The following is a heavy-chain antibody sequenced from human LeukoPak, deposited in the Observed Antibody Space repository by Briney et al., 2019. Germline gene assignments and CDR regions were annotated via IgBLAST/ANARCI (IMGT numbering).Heavy chain of an antibody. CDR3: ARGGGHSSGCKWS. CDR1: GGSISSGGYS. D-gene: IGHD6-19*01. CDR2: IYHSGST. J-gene: IGHJ5*02. Sequence: SETLSLTCAVSGGSISSGGYSWSWIRQPPGKGLEWIGYIYHSGSTYYNPSLKSRVTISVDRSKNQFSLKLSSVTAADTAVYYCARGGGHSSGCKWSWGQGTLVTVSS. V-gene: IGHV4-30-2*01.